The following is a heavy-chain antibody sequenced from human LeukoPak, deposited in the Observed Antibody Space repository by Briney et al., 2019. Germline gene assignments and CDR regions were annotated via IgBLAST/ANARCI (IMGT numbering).Heavy chain of an antibody. J-gene: IGHJ6*02. CDR1: GGSFSGYY. CDR2: INHSGST. CDR3: ARGGSGYDSFYYYGMDV. Sequence: SETLSLTCAVYGGSFSGYYWSWIRQPPGKGLEWIGEINHSGSTNYNPSLKSRVTISVDTSKDQFSLKLSSVTAADTAVYYCARGGSGYDSFYYYGMDVWGQGTMVTVSS. D-gene: IGHD5-12*01. V-gene: IGHV4-34*01.